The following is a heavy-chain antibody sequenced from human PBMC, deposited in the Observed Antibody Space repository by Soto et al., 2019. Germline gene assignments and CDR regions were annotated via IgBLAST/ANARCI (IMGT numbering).Heavy chain of an antibody. CDR3: AREEIVATIFDY. D-gene: IGHD5-12*01. V-gene: IGHV4-30-2*01. Sequence: AASGGSISSGGYSWSWIRQPPGKGLEWIGYIYHSGSTYYNPSLKSRVTISVDRSKNQFSLKLSSVTAADTAVYYCAREEIVATIFDYWGQGTLVTVSS. CDR2: IYHSGST. CDR1: GGSISSGGYS. J-gene: IGHJ4*02.